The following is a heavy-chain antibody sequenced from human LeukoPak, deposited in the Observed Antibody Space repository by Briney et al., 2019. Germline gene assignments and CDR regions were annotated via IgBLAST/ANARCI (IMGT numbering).Heavy chain of an antibody. J-gene: IGHJ4*02. D-gene: IGHD3-10*01. Sequence: GGSLRLSCTASGFTFGDYAMSWVRQAPGKGLEWVGFIRSKAYGGTTEYAASVKGRFTISRDDSKSIAYLQMNSLKTEDTAVYYCTRVTVRGVTQYYVDYWGQRTLVTVSS. CDR2: IRSKAYGGTT. CDR3: TRVTVRGVTQYYVDY. V-gene: IGHV3-49*04. CDR1: GFTFGDYA.